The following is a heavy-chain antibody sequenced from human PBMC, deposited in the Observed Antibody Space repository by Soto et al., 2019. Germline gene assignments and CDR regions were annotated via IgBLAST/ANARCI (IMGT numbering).Heavy chain of an antibody. CDR3: ARERGPMYYDFWRHYYYYGMDV. Sequence: HPGGSLRLSCAASGFTFSSYSMNWVRQAPGKGLEWVSYISSSSSTIYYADSVKGRFTISRDNAKNSLYLQMNSLRDEDTAVYYCARERGPMYYDFWRHYYYYGMDVWGQGTTVTVSS. CDR1: GFTFSSYS. J-gene: IGHJ6*02. V-gene: IGHV3-48*02. CDR2: ISSSSSTI. D-gene: IGHD3-3*01.